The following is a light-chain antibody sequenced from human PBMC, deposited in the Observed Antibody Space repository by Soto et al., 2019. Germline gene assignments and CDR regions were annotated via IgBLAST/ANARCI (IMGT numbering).Light chain of an antibody. V-gene: IGKV1-27*01. CDR1: QGIGNY. CDR2: AAS. J-gene: IGKJ3*01. CDR3: QKYNSAPLT. Sequence: DIQMTQSPSSLSASVGDRVTITCRASQGIGNYLAWYQQKPGKVPKLLIYAASTLQSGVPSRFSGSGSGTDFTLPISSLQPEDVATYYCQKYNSAPLTFGPGTKVDIK.